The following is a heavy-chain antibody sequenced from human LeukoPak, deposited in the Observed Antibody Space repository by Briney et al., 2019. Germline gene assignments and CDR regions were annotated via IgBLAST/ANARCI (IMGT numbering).Heavy chain of an antibody. Sequence: GGSLRLSCAASGFTFSSYGMHWVRQAPGKGLEWVAFIRYDGSNKYYADSVKGRFTISRDNSKNTLYLQMKSLRAEDTAVYYCAKSGLGYCSSTSCYLLGYWGQGTLVTVSS. V-gene: IGHV3-30*02. CDR1: GFTFSSYG. CDR3: AKSGLGYCSSTSCYLLGY. CDR2: IRYDGSNK. D-gene: IGHD2-2*01. J-gene: IGHJ4*02.